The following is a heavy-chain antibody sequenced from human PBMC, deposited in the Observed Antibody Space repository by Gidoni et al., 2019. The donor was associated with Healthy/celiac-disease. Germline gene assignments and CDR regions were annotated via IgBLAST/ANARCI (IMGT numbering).Heavy chain of an antibody. J-gene: IGHJ6*02. Sequence: QVQLQESGPGLVKPSGTLSLTCAVSGGSISSSNLWSWVRPPPGKGLEWIGEIYHSGSTNYNPSLKSRVTISVDKSKNQFSLKLSSVTAADTAVYYCARMVGSGSYYKYYYYGMDVWGQGTTVTVSS. CDR1: GGSISSSNL. V-gene: IGHV4-4*02. CDR2: IYHSGST. CDR3: ARMVGSGSYYKYYYYGMDV. D-gene: IGHD3-10*01.